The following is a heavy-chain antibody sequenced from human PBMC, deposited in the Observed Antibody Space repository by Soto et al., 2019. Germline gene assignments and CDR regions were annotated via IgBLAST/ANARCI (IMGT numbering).Heavy chain of an antibody. J-gene: IGHJ5*02. CDR2: INHSGST. CDR3: ARASGGWYSQVTWFAP. V-gene: IGHV4-34*01. CDR1: GGSFSGYY. Sequence: SETLSLTCAVYGGSFSGYYWSWIRQPPGKGLEWIGEINHSGSTNYNPSLKSRVTISVDTSKNQFSLKLSSMTAADTAVYYCARASGGWYSQVTWFAPWGKGTLVTVSS. D-gene: IGHD6-19*01.